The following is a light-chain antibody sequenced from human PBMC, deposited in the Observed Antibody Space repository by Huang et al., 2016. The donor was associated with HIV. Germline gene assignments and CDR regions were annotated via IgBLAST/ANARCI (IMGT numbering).Light chain of an antibody. CDR3: QQYRSFPWT. Sequence: DIQMTQSSSTLSASVGDRVTIACRASQSVSTWLAWYQQKAGRAPNLLIYEASTLESGVPSRVSGGGSGTDFTLTISGLQPDDFATYYCQQYRSFPWTFGQGTKVEV. CDR2: EAS. CDR1: QSVSTW. J-gene: IGKJ1*01. V-gene: IGKV1-5*03.